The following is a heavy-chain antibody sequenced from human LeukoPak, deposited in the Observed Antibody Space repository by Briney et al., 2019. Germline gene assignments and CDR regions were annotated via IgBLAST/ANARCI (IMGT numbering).Heavy chain of an antibody. CDR3: ARQGVGARFWDFDY. D-gene: IGHD1-26*01. CDR1: GYSFTSYW. Sequence: GESLNTPCKGPGYSFTSYWFGWVRQMPGKGLEWMGIFYPGDSDTRYSPSFQGQVTISADKSISTAYLQWSSLKASDTAMYYCARQGVGARFWDFDYWGQGTLVTVSS. J-gene: IGHJ4*02. CDR2: FYPGDSDT. V-gene: IGHV5-51*01.